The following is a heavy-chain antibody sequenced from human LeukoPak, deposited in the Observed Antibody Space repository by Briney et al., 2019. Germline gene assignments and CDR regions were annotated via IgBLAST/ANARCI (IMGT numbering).Heavy chain of an antibody. CDR1: GFTFSSYE. D-gene: IGHD1-7*01. CDR3: ASSTPKLPGYYFDY. CDR2: MSSSGSTI. Sequence: GGSLRLSCAASGFTFSSYEMNWVRQAPGRGLEWVSYMSSSGSTIYYADSVKGRFTISRDNAKNSLYLQMNSLRAEDTAVYYRASSTPKLPGYYFDYRGQGTLVTVSS. V-gene: IGHV3-48*03. J-gene: IGHJ4*02.